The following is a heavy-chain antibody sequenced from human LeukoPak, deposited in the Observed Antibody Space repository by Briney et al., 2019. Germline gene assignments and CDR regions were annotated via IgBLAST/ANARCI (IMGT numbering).Heavy chain of an antibody. CDR3: ARRKNDYGGNSGWFDP. CDR1: GYSLTSYW. D-gene: IGHD4-23*01. Sequence: GESLKISCKGSGYSLTSYWIGWVRQMPGKGLEWMGIIYPGDSDTRYSPSFQGQVTISADKSISTAYLQWSSLKASDTAMYYCARRKNDYGGNSGWFDPWGQGTLLTVSS. J-gene: IGHJ5*02. V-gene: IGHV5-51*01. CDR2: IYPGDSDT.